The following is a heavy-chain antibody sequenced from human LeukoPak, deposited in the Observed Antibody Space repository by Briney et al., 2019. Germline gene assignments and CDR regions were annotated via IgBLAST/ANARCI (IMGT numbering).Heavy chain of an antibody. V-gene: IGHV3-43*01. CDR2: INWDGDIT. J-gene: IGHJ4*02. CDR3: AKGNILTGPPDS. D-gene: IGHD3-9*01. Sequence: PGGSLRLSCAASGFTFDDYTMHWVRQPPGKGLEWVSLINWDGDITEYADSVKGRFTISRDNSKNSLFLQMNGLRTEDTALYYCAKGNILTGPPDSWGQGTLVTVSS. CDR1: GFTFDDYT.